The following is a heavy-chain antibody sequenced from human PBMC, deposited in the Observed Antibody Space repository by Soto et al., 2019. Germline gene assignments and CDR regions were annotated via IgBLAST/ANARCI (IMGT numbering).Heavy chain of an antibody. CDR3: ARPSGLLGQVSALVDY. CDR1: GGSFSNSA. J-gene: IGHJ4*02. D-gene: IGHD6-6*01. Sequence: QVQLVQSGSEVRRPGSSVKVSCKASGGSFSNSAIAWVRQAPGQGLEWLGMIIPIFTTTNYAQKFKDRLTITADGSPSTAYMELSGLKAEDTAVYFCARPSGLLGQVSALVDYWGQGTLVTVSS. V-gene: IGHV1-69*18. CDR2: IIPIFTTT.